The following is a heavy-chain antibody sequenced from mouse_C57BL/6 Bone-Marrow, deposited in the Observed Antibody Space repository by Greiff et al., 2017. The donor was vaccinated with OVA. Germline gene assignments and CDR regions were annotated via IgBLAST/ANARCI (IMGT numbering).Heavy chain of an antibody. CDR1: GYTFTSYW. D-gene: IGHD2-4*01. V-gene: IGHV1-72*01. Sequence: QVQLKQPGAELVKPGASVKLSCKASGYTFTSYWMHWVKQRPGRGLEWIGRIDPNSGGTKYNEKFKSKATLTVDKPSSTAYMQLSSLTSEDSAVYYCARSKGPVYYDYDRYFDVWGTGTTVTVSS. CDR2: IDPNSGGT. CDR3: ARSKGPVYYDYDRYFDV. J-gene: IGHJ1*03.